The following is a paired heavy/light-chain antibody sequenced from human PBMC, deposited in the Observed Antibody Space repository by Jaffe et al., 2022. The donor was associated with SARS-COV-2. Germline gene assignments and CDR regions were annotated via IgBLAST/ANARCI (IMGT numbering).Heavy chain of an antibody. CDR2: INGRGGST. CDR3: ARVDFGDDVGYFDY. D-gene: IGHD1-1*01. CDR1: GFTFSGSA. Sequence: EVQLLESGGGLVQPGGSLRLSCAASGFTFSGSALAWVRQAPGRGLEWVSSINGRGGSTYYADSVKGRFTISRDNSKNTVYLQMNRLRVDDTAVYYCARVDFGDDVGYFDYWGQGTLVTVSS. J-gene: IGHJ4*02. V-gene: IGHV3-23*01.
Light chain of an antibody. J-gene: IGKJ2*01. CDR1: QSVVSSY. V-gene: IGKV3-20*01. CDR3: QQYGSSPVT. CDR2: GAS. Sequence: EIVLTQSPGTLSLSPGESATLSCRASQSVVSSYLAWYQRKPGQAPRLLIYGASSRATGIPDRFSGRGSGTDFTLTISRLEPEDFAVYCCQQYGSSPVTFGQGTKVEIK.